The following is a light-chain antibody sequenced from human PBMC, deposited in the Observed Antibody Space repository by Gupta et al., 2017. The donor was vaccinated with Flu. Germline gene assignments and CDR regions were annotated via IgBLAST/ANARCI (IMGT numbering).Light chain of an antibody. CDR2: GAS. CDR3: QQYGSSPYS. CDR1: QSVSSSY. V-gene: IGKV3-20*01. Sequence: EIVLTQSPGTLSLSPGERATLSCWASQSVSSSYLAWYQQKPGQAPRLLIYGASSRATGIPDRFSGRGSGTDFTLTISRLEPEDFAVYYCQQYGSSPYSFGQGTKLEIK. J-gene: IGKJ2*03.